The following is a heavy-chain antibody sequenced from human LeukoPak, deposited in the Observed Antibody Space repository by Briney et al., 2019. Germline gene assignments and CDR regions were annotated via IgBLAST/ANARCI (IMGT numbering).Heavy chain of an antibody. Sequence: SETLSLTCTVSGGSISSYYWSWIRQPPGKGLEWIGYIYYSGSTNYNPSLKSRVTISVDTSKNQFSLKLSSVTAADTAAYYCARDASAVAGTGIDYWGQGTLVTVSS. D-gene: IGHD6-19*01. V-gene: IGHV4-59*01. CDR2: IYYSGST. CDR3: ARDASAVAGTGIDY. J-gene: IGHJ4*02. CDR1: GGSISSYY.